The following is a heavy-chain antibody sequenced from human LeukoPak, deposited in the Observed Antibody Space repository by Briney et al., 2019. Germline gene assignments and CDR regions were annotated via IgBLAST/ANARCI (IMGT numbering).Heavy chain of an antibody. CDR3: AREEA. V-gene: IGHV3-7*01. J-gene: IGHJ4*02. CDR2: IKQDGSEK. CDR1: GFTFRDYW. Sequence: GGSLRLSCAASGFTFRDYWMSWVRQAPGRGLEWVANIKQDGSEKYYVDSVKGRFTISRDNAKNSLYLHMNSLRAEDTAVYYCAREEAWGQGTLVTVSS.